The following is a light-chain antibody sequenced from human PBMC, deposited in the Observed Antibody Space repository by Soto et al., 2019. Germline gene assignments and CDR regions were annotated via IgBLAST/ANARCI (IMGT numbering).Light chain of an antibody. CDR2: IAS. Sequence: EVVLTQSPGTLSLSPGERATLSCRASQSVSSSYLAWYQQKPGQAPRLLIFIASSRAAGIPDRFSGSGAGTDFTLTISRLEPEDFAGYYCQQNGSTPWTFGEGTKVEIK. J-gene: IGKJ1*01. V-gene: IGKV3-20*01. CDR1: QSVSSSY. CDR3: QQNGSTPWT.